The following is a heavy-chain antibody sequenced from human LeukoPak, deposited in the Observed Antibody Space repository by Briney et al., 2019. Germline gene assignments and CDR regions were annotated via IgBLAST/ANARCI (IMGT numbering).Heavy chain of an antibody. D-gene: IGHD6-19*01. J-gene: IGHJ3*02. CDR3: ARPLYNSGWDAFDI. CDR1: GGAISNYY. Sequence: PSETLSLTCTVSGGAISNYYWSWIRQPPGKGLERIAYIFYSGNTNYNPSLKSRVTISVDTSKNQFSLKLSSVTAADTAVYYCARPLYNSGWDAFDIWGQGTMVTVSS. CDR2: IFYSGNT. V-gene: IGHV4-59*08.